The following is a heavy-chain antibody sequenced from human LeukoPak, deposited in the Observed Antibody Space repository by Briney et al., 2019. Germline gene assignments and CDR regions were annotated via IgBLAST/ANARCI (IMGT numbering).Heavy chain of an antibody. J-gene: IGHJ4*02. V-gene: IGHV3-23*01. CDR1: GFTFSSYA. D-gene: IGHD6-13*01. CDR3: AKGFRRQLVGYHPIT. Sequence: PGGSLRLSCAASGFTFSSYAMSWVRQAPGKGLEWVSAISGSGGSTYYADSVKGRFTISRDSSKNTLYLQMNGLRAEDTAVYYCAKGFRRQLVGYHPITWGQGTLVTVSS. CDR2: ISGSGGST.